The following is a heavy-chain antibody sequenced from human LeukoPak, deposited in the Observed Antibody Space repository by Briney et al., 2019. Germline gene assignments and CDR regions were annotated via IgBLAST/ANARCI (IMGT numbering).Heavy chain of an antibody. CDR2: ISAYNGNT. Sequence: ASVKVSCKASGYTFTSYGISWVRQAPGQGLEWMGWISAYNGNTNYAQKLQARVTMTTDTSTSTAYMELRSLRSDDTAVYYCARVMRRDGYNRPLDYWGQGTLVTVSS. CDR1: GYTFTSYG. V-gene: IGHV1-18*01. J-gene: IGHJ4*02. CDR3: ARVMRRDGYNRPLDY. D-gene: IGHD5-24*01.